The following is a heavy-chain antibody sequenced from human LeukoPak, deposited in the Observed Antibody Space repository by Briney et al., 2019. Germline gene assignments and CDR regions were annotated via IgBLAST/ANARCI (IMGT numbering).Heavy chain of an antibody. CDR3: AKGHSSGWYYLDY. V-gene: IGHV3-30*18. J-gene: IGHJ4*02. CDR2: ISYDGSNK. CDR1: GFTFSSYG. D-gene: IGHD6-19*01. Sequence: GGSLRLSCAASGFTFSSYGMHWVRQAPGKGLEWVAVISYDGSNKYYADSVKGRFTIPRDNSKNTLYLQMNSLRAEDTAVYYCAKGHSSGWYYLDYWGQGILVTVSS.